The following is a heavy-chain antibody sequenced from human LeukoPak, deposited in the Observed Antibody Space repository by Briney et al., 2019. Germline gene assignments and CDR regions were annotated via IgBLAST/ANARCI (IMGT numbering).Heavy chain of an antibody. CDR2: IKHDGSEK. CDR3: ALYNWNSKRDLDY. CDR1: GFTFSSHW. Sequence: GGSLRLSCAASGFTFSSHWMRWVRQAPGKGLEWVANIKHDGSEKYYVGSVKGRFTISRDNAKNSLYLQMNSLRAEDTAVYYCALYNWNSKRDLDYWGDGTLCTVSS. D-gene: IGHD1-7*01. J-gene: IGHJ4*01. V-gene: IGHV3-7*05.